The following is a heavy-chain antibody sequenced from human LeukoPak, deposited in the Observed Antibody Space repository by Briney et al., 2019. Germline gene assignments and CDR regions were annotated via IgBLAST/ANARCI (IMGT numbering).Heavy chain of an antibody. Sequence: GESLKISCKGSGYSFTSYWIGWVRQMPGKGLEWMGIIYPGDSDTRYSPSFQGQVTISADKSISTAYLQWSSLKASDTAMYYCARQAGSGSYYPVVDYWGQGNLVTVSS. CDR2: IYPGDSDT. CDR3: ARQAGSGSYYPVVDY. J-gene: IGHJ4*02. V-gene: IGHV5-51*01. D-gene: IGHD3-10*01. CDR1: GYSFTSYW.